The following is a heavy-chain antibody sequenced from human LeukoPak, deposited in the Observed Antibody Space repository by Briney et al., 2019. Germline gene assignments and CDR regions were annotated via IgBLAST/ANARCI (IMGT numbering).Heavy chain of an antibody. V-gene: IGHV4-34*01. J-gene: IGHJ4*02. CDR1: GGSFRGFY. CDR2: IHHSGST. Sequence: SETLSLTCAVYGGSFRGFYWSWIRQPPGKGLEWIGEIHHSGSTNYNPSLKSRVTISADTSKNQFSLKLSSVTAADTAVYYCARGRAYFDWGQGTLVTVSS. D-gene: IGHD3-9*01. CDR3: ARGRAYFD.